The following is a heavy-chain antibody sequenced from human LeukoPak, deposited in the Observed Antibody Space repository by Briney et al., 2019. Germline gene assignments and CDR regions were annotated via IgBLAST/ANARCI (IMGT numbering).Heavy chain of an antibody. CDR1: GGSISTYY. J-gene: IGHJ6*03. Sequence: SETLSLTCTVSGGSISTYYWSWIRQPPGKELEWIGCVYDSGSTNYNPSLKSRVTISVDTSNNEFSLKLSSVTAADTAVYYCARGIRRIAALREGYYYYMDVWGKGTTVTVSS. CDR2: VYDSGST. CDR3: ARGIRRIAALREGYYYYMDV. V-gene: IGHV4-59*08. D-gene: IGHD6-6*01.